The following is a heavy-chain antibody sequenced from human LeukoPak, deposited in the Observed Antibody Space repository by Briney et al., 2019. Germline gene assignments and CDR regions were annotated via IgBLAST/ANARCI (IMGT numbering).Heavy chain of an antibody. CDR2: ISSSGSTI. Sequence: GGSLRLSCAASGFTFCDYDMSWIRHAPWKGLEWISYISSSGSTIYYADSVKGRFTISRDNAKNSLYLQMNSLRAEDTAVYYCARRALEIIGAFDIWGQGTMVTVSS. D-gene: IGHD5-24*01. CDR3: ARRALEIIGAFDI. CDR1: GFTFCDYD. J-gene: IGHJ3*02. V-gene: IGHV3-11*01.